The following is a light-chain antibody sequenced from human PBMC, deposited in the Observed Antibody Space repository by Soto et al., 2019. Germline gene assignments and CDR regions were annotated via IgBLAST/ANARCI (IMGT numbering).Light chain of an antibody. CDR1: QSVSSY. V-gene: IGKV3-20*01. J-gene: IGKJ4*01. CDR3: QQYGSPLT. Sequence: EIVLTQSPATLSLSPGERATLSCRASQSVSSYLALYQQKPGQAPRLLIYGASSRATGIPDRFSGSGSGTDFTLTISRLEPEDFAVYYCQQYGSPLTFGGGTKVDIK. CDR2: GAS.